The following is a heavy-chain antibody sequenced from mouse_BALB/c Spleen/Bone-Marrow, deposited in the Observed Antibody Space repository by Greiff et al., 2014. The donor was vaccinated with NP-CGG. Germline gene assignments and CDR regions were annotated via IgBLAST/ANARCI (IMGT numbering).Heavy chain of an antibody. CDR2: INPDSSTI. CDR1: GFDFSRYW. D-gene: IGHD1-1*02. J-gene: IGHJ3*01. Sequence: VQLKQSGGGLVQPGGSLKLSCAASGFDFSRYWMSWVRQAPGKGLEWIGEINPDSSTINYTPSLKDKFIISRDNAKNTLYLQMSKVRSEDTALYYRARLGWFAWFAYWGQGTLVTVSA. CDR3: ARLGWFAWFAY. V-gene: IGHV4-1*02.